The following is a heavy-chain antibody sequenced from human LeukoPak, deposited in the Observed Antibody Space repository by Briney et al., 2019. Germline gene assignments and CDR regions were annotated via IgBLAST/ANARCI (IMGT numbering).Heavy chain of an antibody. Sequence: PSETLSLTCTVSSGSIISSSYYWGWIRQPPGKGLEWIGSIYYSGSTYYNPSLKSRVTISVDTSKNQFSLKLSSVTAADTAVYYCARYYGSGTYSLAYWGQGTLVTVSS. CDR2: IYYSGST. CDR1: SGSIISSSYY. D-gene: IGHD3-10*01. V-gene: IGHV4-39*01. J-gene: IGHJ4*02. CDR3: ARYYGSGTYSLAY.